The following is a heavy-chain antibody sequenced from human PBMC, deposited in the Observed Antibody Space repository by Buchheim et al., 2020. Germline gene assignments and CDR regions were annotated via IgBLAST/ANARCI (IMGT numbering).Heavy chain of an antibody. CDR3: ARHLRSGWPFDF. J-gene: IGHJ4*02. V-gene: IGHV3-23*01. Sequence: EVQLLESGGGLVQPGGSLRLSCAASGFMFSSYAMTWVRQAPGKGLYWVSSISGSGGSTFYAVSVKGRFTISRDNAKSSLYLQVNSLRAEDTAIYYCARHLRSGWPFDFWGQGT. D-gene: IGHD6-19*01. CDR1: GFMFSSYA. CDR2: ISGSGGST.